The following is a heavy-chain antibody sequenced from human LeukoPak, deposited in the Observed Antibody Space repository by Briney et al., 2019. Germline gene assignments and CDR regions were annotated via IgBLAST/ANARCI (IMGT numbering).Heavy chain of an antibody. J-gene: IGHJ4*02. CDR1: GGSISSSSYY. Sequence: SETLSLTCTVSGGSISSSSYYWGWIRQPPGKGLEWIGSIYYSGSTYYNPSLKSRVPISVDTSKNQFSLKLSSVTAADTAVYYCARLSAPSYYDFWSGYYMGYFDYWGQGTLVTVSS. CDR2: IYYSGST. D-gene: IGHD3-3*01. V-gene: IGHV4-39*01. CDR3: ARLSAPSYYDFWSGYYMGYFDY.